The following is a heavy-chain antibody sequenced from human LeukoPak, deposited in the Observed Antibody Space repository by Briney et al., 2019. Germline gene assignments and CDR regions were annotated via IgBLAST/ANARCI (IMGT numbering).Heavy chain of an antibody. CDR1: GGSISSSSYY. V-gene: IGHV4-39*07. CDR3: ARVPYDYVWGSDYYYYYMDV. D-gene: IGHD3-16*01. J-gene: IGHJ6*03. Sequence: PSETLSLTCTVSGGSISSSSYYWGWIRQPPGKGLEWIGSIYYSGSTYYNPSLKSRVTISVDTSKNQFSLKLSSVTAADTAVYYCARVPYDYVWGSDYYYYYMDVWGKGTTVTVSS. CDR2: IYYSGST.